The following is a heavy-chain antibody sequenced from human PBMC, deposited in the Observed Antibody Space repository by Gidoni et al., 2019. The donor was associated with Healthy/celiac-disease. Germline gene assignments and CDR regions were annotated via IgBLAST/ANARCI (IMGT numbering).Heavy chain of an antibody. J-gene: IGHJ6*02. Sequence: QVQLQESGPGLVKPSQTLSLTCTVSGGSISSGSYYWSWIRQPAGKGLEWIGRIYTSGSTNYNPSLKSRVNISVDTSKNQFSLKLSSVTAADTAVYYCARDRLAIFGVVYGMDVWGQGTTVTVSS. CDR3: ARDRLAIFGVVYGMDV. CDR1: GGSISSGSYY. V-gene: IGHV4-61*02. CDR2: IYTSGST. D-gene: IGHD3-3*01.